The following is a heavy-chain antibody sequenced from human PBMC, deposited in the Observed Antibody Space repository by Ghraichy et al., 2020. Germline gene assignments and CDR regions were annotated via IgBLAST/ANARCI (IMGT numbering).Heavy chain of an antibody. D-gene: IGHD5-24*01. J-gene: IGHJ4*02. CDR3: TARGGRY. Sequence: LSLTCAASGFTFSDAWMSWVRQAPGKGLEWVGRIKSKTDGGTTDYAAPVKGRFTFSRDDSKNKLHLQMNSLKTEDTAVYYCTARGGRYWGQGTLVTVSS. V-gene: IGHV3-15*01. CDR1: GFTFSDAW. CDR2: IKSKTDGGTT.